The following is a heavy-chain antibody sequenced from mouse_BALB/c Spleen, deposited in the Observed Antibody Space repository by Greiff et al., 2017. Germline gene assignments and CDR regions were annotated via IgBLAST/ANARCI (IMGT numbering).Heavy chain of an antibody. CDR3: ARERGNHYYGSSPYAMDY. V-gene: IGHV1-69*01. Sequence: QVQLQQPGAELVMPGASVKMSCKASGYTFTDYWMHWVKQRPGQGLEWIGAIDTSDSYTSYNQKFKGKATLTVDESSSTAYMQLSSLTSEDSAVYYCARERGNHYYGSSPYAMDYWGQGTSVTVSS. CDR1: GYTFTDYW. D-gene: IGHD1-1*01. J-gene: IGHJ4*01. CDR2: IDTSDSYT.